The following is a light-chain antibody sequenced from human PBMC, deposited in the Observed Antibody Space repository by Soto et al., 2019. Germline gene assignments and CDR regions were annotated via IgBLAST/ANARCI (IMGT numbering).Light chain of an antibody. V-gene: IGKV3D-15*01. CDR1: QTVNNK. Sequence: EILMTQSPATLSVSPGERATLSCRATQTVNNKVVWYQHKPGQAPRLLIYGAFTRATGIPDRFSGSGSGTDFTLTISRLEPEDFAVYYCQQHETLITFGQGTRLEIK. CDR2: GAF. CDR3: QQHETLIT. J-gene: IGKJ5*01.